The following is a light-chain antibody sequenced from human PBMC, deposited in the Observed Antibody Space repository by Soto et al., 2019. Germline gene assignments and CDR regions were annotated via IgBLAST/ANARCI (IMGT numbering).Light chain of an antibody. CDR3: CSYAGSYTYVV. J-gene: IGLJ2*01. CDR1: NSDVGGYNY. V-gene: IGLV2-11*01. Sequence: QSVLTQPRSVSGSPGQSVTISCTGTNSDVGGYNYVSWYQQHPGKAPKLLICDVSRRPSGVPDRFSGSKSGNTASLTISGLQAEDEADYYCCSYAGSYTYVVFGGGTQLTVL. CDR2: DVS.